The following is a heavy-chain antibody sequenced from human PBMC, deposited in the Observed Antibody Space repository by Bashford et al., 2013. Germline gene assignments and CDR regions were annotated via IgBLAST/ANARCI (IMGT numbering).Heavy chain of an antibody. Sequence: VRQAPGKGLEWVSTITGGGSTYYADSVKGRFTISRDNSKNTLYLQMNSLRAEDTAVYYCAKSGRLTVADYFDYWGQGTLVTVSS. CDR2: ITGGGST. V-gene: IGHV3-23*01. J-gene: IGHJ4*02. D-gene: IGHD6-19*01. CDR3: AKSGRLTVADYFDY.